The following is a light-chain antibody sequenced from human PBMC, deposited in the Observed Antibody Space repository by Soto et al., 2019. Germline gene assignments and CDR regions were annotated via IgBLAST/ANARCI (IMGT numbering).Light chain of an antibody. J-gene: IGKJ5*01. Sequence: DIQMTQSPSTLSASVGDRVTITCRASQNINSWLAWYQQNPGKAPKLLIYKASSLESGVPSRFSGSGSGTEYTLTISSLQPDDFATYYCHQYNNYSPSTFGQGTRLEIK. CDR3: HQYNNYSPST. CDR1: QNINSW. V-gene: IGKV1-5*03. CDR2: KAS.